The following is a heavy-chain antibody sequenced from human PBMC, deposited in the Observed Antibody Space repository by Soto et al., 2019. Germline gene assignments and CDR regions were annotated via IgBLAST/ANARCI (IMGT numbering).Heavy chain of an antibody. V-gene: IGHV3-23*01. CDR3: AKRGSGSQFDY. D-gene: IGHD1-26*01. CDR1: GFTFSSYA. Sequence: EVQLLESGGGLVQPGGSLRLSCAASGFTFSSYAMSWVRQAPGKGLERVSVISGSGGSTYYADSVKGRFTISRDNSKNTLYLQMISLRAEDTAVYYCAKRGSGSQFDYWGQGTLVTVSS. CDR2: ISGSGGST. J-gene: IGHJ4*02.